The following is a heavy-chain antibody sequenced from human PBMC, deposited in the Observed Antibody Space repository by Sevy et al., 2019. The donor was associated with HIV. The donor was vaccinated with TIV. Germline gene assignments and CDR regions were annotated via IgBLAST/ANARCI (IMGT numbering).Heavy chain of an antibody. V-gene: IGHV3-48*03. Sequence: GGSLRLSCVASEFTFSSYEMNWVRQAPGKGLEWVSYISSSGSLIYYADSVKGRFTISRDNAKNSLYLQMNSLRAEDTAVYYCAGGVVIGTTFDYWGQGTLVTVSS. CDR3: AGGVVIGTTFDY. CDR2: ISSSGSLI. J-gene: IGHJ4*02. D-gene: IGHD3-22*01. CDR1: EFTFSSYE.